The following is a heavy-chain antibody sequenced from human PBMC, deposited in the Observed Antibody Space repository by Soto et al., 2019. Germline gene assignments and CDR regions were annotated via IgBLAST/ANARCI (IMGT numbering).Heavy chain of an antibody. CDR1: GFTFSSYA. V-gene: IGHV3-64*01. J-gene: IGHJ6*03. CDR2: ISSNGGST. Sequence: PGGSLRLSCAASGFTFSSYAMHWVRQAPGKGLEYVSAISSNGGSTYYANSVKGRFTISRDNSKNTLYLQMGSLRAEDMAVYYCARLYYDFWSGYPLPPYMDVWGQGTTVTVSS. CDR3: ARLYYDFWSGYPLPPYMDV. D-gene: IGHD3-3*01.